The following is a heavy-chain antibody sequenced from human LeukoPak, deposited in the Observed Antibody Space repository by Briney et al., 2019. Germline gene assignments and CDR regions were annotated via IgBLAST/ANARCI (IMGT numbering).Heavy chain of an antibody. CDR2: ISSSGSNI. J-gene: IGHJ4*02. CDR3: ARDHDGYNSNYNDY. CDR1: GFTFSSYS. D-gene: IGHD5-24*01. Sequence: GGSLRPSGAASGFTFSSYSMNWVRQAPGKGWERVSSISSSGSNIYYADSVKGRFTTSRDNAKNSLYLQMTSLRAEDTAVYYCARDHDGYNSNYNDYWGQGTLVTVSS. V-gene: IGHV3-21*01.